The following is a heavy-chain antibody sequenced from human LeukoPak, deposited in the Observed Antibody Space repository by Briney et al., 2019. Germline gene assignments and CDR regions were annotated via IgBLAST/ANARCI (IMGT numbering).Heavy chain of an antibody. CDR2: IYYSGST. Sequence: SETLSLTCTVSGGSISSYYWSWIRQPPGKGLEWIGYIYYSGSTNYNPSLKSRVTIAVDTSKNQFSLKVTSVTAADTAVYYCATRGDYDLDYWGQGTLVTVSS. CDR3: ATRGDYDLDY. V-gene: IGHV4-59*12. CDR1: GGSISSYY. J-gene: IGHJ4*02. D-gene: IGHD3-22*01.